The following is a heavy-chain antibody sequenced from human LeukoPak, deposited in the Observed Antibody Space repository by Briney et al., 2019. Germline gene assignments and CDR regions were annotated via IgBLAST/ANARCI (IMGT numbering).Heavy chain of an antibody. CDR2: ISGSGGST. D-gene: IGHD3-9*01. CDR3: AKDVPSISYDILTGYWYGMDV. Sequence: GGSLRLSCAASGFTFSSYAMSWVRQAPGKGLEWVSAISGSGGSTYYADSVKGRFTISRDNSKNTLYLQMNSLRAEDTAVYYCAKDVPSISYDILTGYWYGMDVWGQGTAVIVSS. J-gene: IGHJ6*02. CDR1: GFTFSSYA. V-gene: IGHV3-23*01.